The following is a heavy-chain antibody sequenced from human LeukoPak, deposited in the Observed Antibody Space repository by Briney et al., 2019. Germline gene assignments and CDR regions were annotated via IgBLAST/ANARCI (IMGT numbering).Heavy chain of an antibody. Sequence: GESLKISCKVSGYSFTSYWIGWVRQMPGKGLEWMGIINPGDSDTTYSPSFQGQVTISADKSISTAYLQWSSLKASDTAMYYCARPPDSSGPEFFQYWGQGTLVTVSS. D-gene: IGHD3-22*01. CDR1: GYSFTSYW. CDR3: ARPPDSSGPEFFQY. CDR2: INPGDSDT. J-gene: IGHJ1*01. V-gene: IGHV5-51*01.